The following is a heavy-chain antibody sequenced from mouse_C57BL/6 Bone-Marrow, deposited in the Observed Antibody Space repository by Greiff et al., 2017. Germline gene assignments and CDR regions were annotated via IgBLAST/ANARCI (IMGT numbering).Heavy chain of an antibody. J-gene: IGHJ1*03. V-gene: IGHV1-42*01. CDR2: INPSTGGT. CDR1: GYSFTGYY. Sequence: EVQLQQSGPELVKPGASVKISCKASGYSFTGYYMNWVKQSPEKSLEWIGEINPSTGGTTYNQKFKAKATLTVDKSSSTAYMQLKSLTSEDSAVXYCARREVPHWYFDVWGTGTTVTVSS. CDR3: ARREVPHWYFDV. D-gene: IGHD2-14*01.